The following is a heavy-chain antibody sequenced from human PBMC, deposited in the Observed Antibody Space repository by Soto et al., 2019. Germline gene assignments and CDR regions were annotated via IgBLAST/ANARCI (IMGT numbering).Heavy chain of an antibody. CDR2: ISAYNGNT. CDR1: GYTFTSYG. D-gene: IGHD3-22*01. CDR3: ARVDYYDSSGYSQYFQH. Sequence: ASGKVSCKASGYTFTSYGISWVRQAPGQGLEWMGWISAYNGNTNYAQKLQGRVTMTTDTSTSTAYMELRSLRSDDTAVYYCARVDYYDSSGYSQYFQHWGQGTLVTVSS. V-gene: IGHV1-18*04. J-gene: IGHJ1*01.